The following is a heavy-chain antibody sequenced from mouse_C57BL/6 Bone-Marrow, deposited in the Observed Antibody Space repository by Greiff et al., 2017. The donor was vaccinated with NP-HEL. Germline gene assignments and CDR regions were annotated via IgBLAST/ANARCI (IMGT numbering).Heavy chain of an antibody. V-gene: IGHV1-76*01. CDR2: IYPGSGNT. Sequence: VKLMESGAELVRPGASVKLSCKASGYTFTDYYINWVKQRPGQGLEWIARIYPGSGNTYYNEKFKGKATLTAEKSSSTAYMQLSSLTSEDSAVYFCARSRDYGSSYASWWYFDVWGTGTTVTVSS. CDR3: ARSRDYGSSYASWWYFDV. D-gene: IGHD1-1*01. J-gene: IGHJ1*03. CDR1: GYTFTDYY.